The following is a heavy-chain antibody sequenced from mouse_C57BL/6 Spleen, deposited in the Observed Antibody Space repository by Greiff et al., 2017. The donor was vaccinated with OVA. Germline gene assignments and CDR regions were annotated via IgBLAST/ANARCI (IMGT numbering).Heavy chain of an antibody. D-gene: IGHD1-1*01. Sequence: EVKLQESGGGLVQPGGSMKLSCVASGFTFSNYWMNWVRQSPEKGLEWVAQIRLKSDNYATHYAESVKGRFTISRDDSKSSVYLQMNNVRAEDTGIYYCTGGYGKGDFDYWGQGTTLTVSS. V-gene: IGHV6-3*01. CDR2: IRLKSDNYAT. CDR3: TGGYGKGDFDY. CDR1: GFTFSNYW. J-gene: IGHJ2*01.